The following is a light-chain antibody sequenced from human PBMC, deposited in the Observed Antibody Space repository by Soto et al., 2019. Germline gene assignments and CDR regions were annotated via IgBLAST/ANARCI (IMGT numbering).Light chain of an antibody. Sequence: DIVMTQSPDSLAVSLGERATINCKSSQSILSRSNNKNFLAWYQQKPGQSPKMLIYSASTRKSGVPERFSGSGSGTDFTLTIDNLQTEDVAVYYCQQVYSAPTTFGQGTEVSI. CDR3: QQVYSAPTT. CDR1: QSILSRSNNKNF. J-gene: IGKJ1*01. CDR2: SAS. V-gene: IGKV4-1*01.